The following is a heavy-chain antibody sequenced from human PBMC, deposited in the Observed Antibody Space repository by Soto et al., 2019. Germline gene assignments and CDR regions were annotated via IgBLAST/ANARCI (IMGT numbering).Heavy chain of an antibody. CDR1: GYTFTGYY. CDR3: ATGLGYCSGGSCYHY. V-gene: IGHV1-2*04. Sequence: SVKVACKASGYTFTGYYMHWVRLAPGQGLEWMGWINPNSGGTNYAQKFQGWVTMTRDTSISTAYMELSRLRSDDTAVYYCATGLGYCSGGSCYHYWGQGTLVTVSS. CDR2: INPNSGGT. J-gene: IGHJ4*02. D-gene: IGHD2-15*01.